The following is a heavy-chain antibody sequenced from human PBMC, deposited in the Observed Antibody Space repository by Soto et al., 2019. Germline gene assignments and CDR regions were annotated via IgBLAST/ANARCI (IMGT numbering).Heavy chain of an antibody. CDR2: ISYDGSNK. Sequence: QVQLVESGGGVVQPGRSLRLSCAASGFTFSSYGMHWVRQAPGKGLEWVAVISYDGSNKYYADSVKGRFTISRDNSKNTLYLQMNSLRAEDTAVYYCAKEIGITMVRGVIIRYYYGMDVWGQETTVTVSS. V-gene: IGHV3-30*18. J-gene: IGHJ6*02. CDR3: AKEIGITMVRGVIIRYYYGMDV. CDR1: GFTFSSYG. D-gene: IGHD3-10*01.